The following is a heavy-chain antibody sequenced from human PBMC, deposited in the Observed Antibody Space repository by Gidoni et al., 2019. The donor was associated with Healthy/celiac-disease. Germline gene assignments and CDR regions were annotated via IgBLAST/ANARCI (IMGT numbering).Heavy chain of an antibody. D-gene: IGHD5-18*01. CDR3: AKGIQLWAQEGIDY. Sequence: EVQLLESGGGLVQPGGSLRLSCAASGFPFSSYAMSWVRQAPGKGLEWASAISGSGGSTYYADSVKGRFTISRDNSKNTLYLQMNSLRAEDTAVYYCAKGIQLWAQEGIDYWGQGTLVTVSS. V-gene: IGHV3-23*01. CDR1: GFPFSSYA. J-gene: IGHJ4*02. CDR2: ISGSGGST.